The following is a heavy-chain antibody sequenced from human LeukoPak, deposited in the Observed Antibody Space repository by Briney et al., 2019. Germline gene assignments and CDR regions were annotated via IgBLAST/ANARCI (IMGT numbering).Heavy chain of an antibody. V-gene: IGHV3-53*01. D-gene: IGHD6-13*01. J-gene: IGHJ3*02. CDR2: IYSGGST. CDR3: ARGIAAASFDI. CDR1: GLTVSANY. Sequence: GGSLRLSCAASGLTVSANYMSWVRQAPGKGLEWVSVIYSGGSTYYVDSVKGRFTISRDNSKNTLYLQMNSLRAEDTAVYYCARGIAAASFDIWGQGTMVTVPS.